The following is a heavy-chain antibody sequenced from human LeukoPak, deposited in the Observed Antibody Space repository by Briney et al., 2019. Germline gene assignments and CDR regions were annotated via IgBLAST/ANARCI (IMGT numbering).Heavy chain of an antibody. J-gene: IGHJ3*02. D-gene: IGHD3-3*01. CDR3: AKDKRVTIFGVVIIKTDAFDI. CDR1: GFTFSSYA. V-gene: IGHV3-23*01. Sequence: GGSLRLSCAASGFTFSSYAMSWVRRAPGKGLEWVSAISGSGGSTYYADSVKGRFTISRDNSKNTLYLQMNSLRAEDTAVYYCAKDKRVTIFGVVIIKTDAFDIWGQGTMVTVSS. CDR2: ISGSGGST.